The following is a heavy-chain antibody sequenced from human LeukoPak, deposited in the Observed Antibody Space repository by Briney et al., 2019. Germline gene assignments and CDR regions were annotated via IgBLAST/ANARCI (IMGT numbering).Heavy chain of an antibody. CDR2: ISGSGGNT. V-gene: IGHV3-23*01. Sequence: GGSLRLSCAASGFTFSSHAMSWVRQAPGMGLEWVSAISGSGGNTYYADSVKGRFTISRDTSKNTLYLQMNSLRAEDTAVYYCARRNFWSGYYHGLDVRGQGTTVTVSS. J-gene: IGHJ6*02. CDR1: GFTFSSHA. CDR3: ARRNFWSGYYHGLDV. D-gene: IGHD3-3*01.